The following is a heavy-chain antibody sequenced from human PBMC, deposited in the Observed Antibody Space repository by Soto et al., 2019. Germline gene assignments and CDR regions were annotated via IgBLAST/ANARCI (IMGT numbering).Heavy chain of an antibody. CDR1: GYPVTAYY. CDR3: ARGGGVGGAGSAAFDM. CDR2: INPATGAA. Sequence: QLHLVQSGAVVKKPGASVTVSCSASGYPVTAYYMHWVRQAPGRGLEWMGGINPATGAAKYTQTFQGRATMTRDTSPRTVFMELGGPTSEDPSVFYCARGGGVGGAGSAAFDMWGQGTVVTVSS. D-gene: IGHD3-16*01. V-gene: IGHV1-2*02. J-gene: IGHJ3*02.